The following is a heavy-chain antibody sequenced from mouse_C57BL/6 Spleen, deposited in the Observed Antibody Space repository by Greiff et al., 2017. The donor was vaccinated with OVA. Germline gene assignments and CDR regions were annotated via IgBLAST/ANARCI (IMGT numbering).Heavy chain of an antibody. Sequence: QVQLQQPGAELVKPGASVKMSCKASGYTFTSYWITWVKQRPGQGLEWIGDLYPGSGSTNYNEKFKSKATLTVDTSSSTAYMQLSSLTSEDSAVYYCARLELTGTSDAMDYWGQGTSVTVSS. CDR1: GYTFTSYW. V-gene: IGHV1-55*01. CDR2: LYPGSGST. J-gene: IGHJ4*01. CDR3: ARLELTGTSDAMDY. D-gene: IGHD4-1*01.